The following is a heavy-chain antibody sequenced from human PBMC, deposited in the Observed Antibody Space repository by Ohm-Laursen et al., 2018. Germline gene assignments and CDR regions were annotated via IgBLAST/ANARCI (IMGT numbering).Heavy chain of an antibody. CDR3: AKDVGGERMDV. CDR2: IWYDGNRK. CDR1: GFTFSNYG. Sequence: SLRLSCAAPGFTFSNYGFHWVRQAPGKGLEWVAVIWYDGNRKYYADSVKGRFTISRDNSKNTAYLQMNSLRAEDMAVYYCAKDVGGERMDVWGQGTTVTVSS. V-gene: IGHV3-33*06. J-gene: IGHJ6*02. D-gene: IGHD6-25*01.